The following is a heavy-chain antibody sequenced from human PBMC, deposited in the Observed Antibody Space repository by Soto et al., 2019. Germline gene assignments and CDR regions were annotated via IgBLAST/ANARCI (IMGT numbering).Heavy chain of an antibody. CDR2: IYYDGST. J-gene: IGHJ5*02. CDR3: AKRAYGDPFDP. Sequence: SETLSLTCTVSGASISSGTFYWGWIRQPPGKGLESIANIYYDGSTYYNPSLKSRVTISADTSKNHFSLKLNSVTAADTAVYYCAKRAYGDPFDPWGQGALVTVSS. D-gene: IGHD4-17*01. CDR1: GASISSGTFY. V-gene: IGHV4-39*02.